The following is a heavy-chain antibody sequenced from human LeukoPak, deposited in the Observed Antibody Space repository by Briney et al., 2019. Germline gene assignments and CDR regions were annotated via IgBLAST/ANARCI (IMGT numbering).Heavy chain of an antibody. CDR3: AKTPYSSSWYYFDY. Sequence: GGSLRLSCAASGFTFSSYAMSWVRQAPGKGLEWVSAISGSGGSTYYAGSVKGRFTISRDNSKNTLYLRMNSLRAEDTAVYYCAKTPYSSSWYYFDYWGQGTLVTVSS. CDR1: GFTFSSYA. J-gene: IGHJ4*02. CDR2: ISGSGGST. V-gene: IGHV3-23*01. D-gene: IGHD6-13*01.